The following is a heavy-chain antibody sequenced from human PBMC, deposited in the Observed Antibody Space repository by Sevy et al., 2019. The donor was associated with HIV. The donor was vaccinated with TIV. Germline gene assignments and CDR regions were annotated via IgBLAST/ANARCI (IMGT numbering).Heavy chain of an antibody. J-gene: IGHJ6*02. CDR3: SADHIIVLLVTKGLDV. Sequence: GGSLRLSCAASGFTFTYAWMTWVRQAPGKGLEWVGRIKSKADGGTTDYAEPVKGRFTISRDDSKNTLYLQMNSLKTDDTAVYYSSADHIIVLLVTKGLDVWGQGTTVTVSS. CDR1: GFTFTYAW. V-gene: IGHV3-15*01. D-gene: IGHD2-8*02. CDR2: IKSKADGGTT.